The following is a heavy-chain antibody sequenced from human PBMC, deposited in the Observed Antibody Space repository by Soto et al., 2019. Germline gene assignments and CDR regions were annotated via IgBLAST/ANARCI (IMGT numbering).Heavy chain of an antibody. Sequence: PGGSLRLSCAASGFTFSDYYMSWIRQAPGKGLEWVSYISSSGSTIYYADSVKGRFTISRDNAKNSLYLQMNSLRAEDTAVYYCASGYSSSWYVPPIDAFDIWGQGTMVTVSS. CDR3: ASGYSSSWYVPPIDAFDI. J-gene: IGHJ3*02. D-gene: IGHD6-13*01. CDR1: GFTFSDYY. V-gene: IGHV3-11*01. CDR2: ISSSGSTI.